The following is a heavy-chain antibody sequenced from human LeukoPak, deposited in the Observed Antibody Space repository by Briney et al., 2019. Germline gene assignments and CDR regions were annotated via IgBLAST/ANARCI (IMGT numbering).Heavy chain of an antibody. CDR3: ARRPIMVRGVIIIRRLNWFDP. CDR1: GGSISSSSYY. J-gene: IGHJ5*02. Sequence: PSETLSLTCTVSGGSISSSSYYWGWIRQPPGKGLEWIGSIYYSGSTNYNPSLKSRVTISVDTSKNQFSLKLSSVTAADTAVYYCARRPIMVRGVIIIRRLNWFDPWGQGTLVTVSS. V-gene: IGHV4-39*07. D-gene: IGHD3-10*01. CDR2: IYYSGST.